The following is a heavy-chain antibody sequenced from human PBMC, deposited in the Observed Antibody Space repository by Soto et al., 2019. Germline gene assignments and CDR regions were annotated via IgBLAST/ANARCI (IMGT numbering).Heavy chain of an antibody. V-gene: IGHV3-23*01. D-gene: IGHD6-6*01. CDR2: ISGGGGST. Sequence: EVQLLESGGGLVQPGGSLRLSCAASGFTFRSYAMSWVRQAPGKGLEWVSNISGGGGSTYYADSVKGRFTISRDNSKKTLLLQMNSLRVEDTAVYYCIRTLEGSSAGFWGQGTLVTVSS. CDR3: IRTLEGSSAGF. CDR1: GFTFRSYA. J-gene: IGHJ4*02.